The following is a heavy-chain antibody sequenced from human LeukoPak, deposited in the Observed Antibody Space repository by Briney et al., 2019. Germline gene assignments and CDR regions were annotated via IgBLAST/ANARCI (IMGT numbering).Heavy chain of an antibody. V-gene: IGHV5-51*01. D-gene: IGHD2-8*01. CDR1: GYSFTSYW. J-gene: IGHJ4*02. CDR2: IYPGDSDT. Sequence: GESLKISCKGSGYSFTSYWIGWVRQMPGKGLEWMGIIYPGDSDTRYSPSFQGQVTISADKSISTAYLQWSSLKASDTAMYYCARIGYCTNGVCYASDYFDYWGQGTLVTVSS. CDR3: ARIGYCTNGVCYASDYFDY.